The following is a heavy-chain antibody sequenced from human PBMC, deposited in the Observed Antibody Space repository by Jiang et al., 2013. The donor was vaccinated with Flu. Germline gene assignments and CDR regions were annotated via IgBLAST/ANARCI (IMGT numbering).Heavy chain of an antibody. CDR3: ATQSSGRRGGYYYYGMDV. Sequence: GAEVKKPGATVKISCKVSGYTFTDYYMHWVQQAPGKGLEWMGLVDPEDGETIYAEKFQGRVTITADTSTDTAYMELSSLRSEDTAVYYCATQSSGRRGGYYYYGMDVWGPKGPRSPSPQ. CDR1: GYTFTDYY. CDR2: VDPEDGET. D-gene: IGHD3-10*01. V-gene: IGHV1-69-2*01. J-gene: IGHJ6*01.